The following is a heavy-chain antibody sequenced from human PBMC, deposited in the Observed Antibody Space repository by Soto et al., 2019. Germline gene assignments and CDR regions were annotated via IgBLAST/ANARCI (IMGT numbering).Heavy chain of an antibody. CDR3: ARSYMVRCLERHPRGRDGWLDH. CDR1: GYTFTGYY. CDR2: INPNSGGT. J-gene: IGHJ5*02. V-gene: IGHV1-2*04. Sequence: ASVKVSCKASGYTFTGYYMHWVRQAPGQGLEWMGWINPNSGGTNYAQKFQGWVTMTGDTSISTAYMELSRLRSDDAAVYYCARSYMVRCLERHPRGRDGWLDHWGQGTLVTVSS. D-gene: IGHD3-3*01.